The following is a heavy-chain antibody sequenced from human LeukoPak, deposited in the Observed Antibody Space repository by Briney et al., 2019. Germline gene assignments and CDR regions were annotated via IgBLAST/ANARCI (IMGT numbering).Heavy chain of an antibody. D-gene: IGHD7-27*01. CDR3: ASVNLGYFDY. CDR2: IIPIFGTA. J-gene: IGHJ4*02. Sequence: SVKVSCKASGGTFSSYAISLVRQAPGQGLEWMGGIIPIFGTANYAQKFQGRVTITADESTSTAYMELSSLRSEDTAVYYCASVNLGYFDYWGQGTLVTVSS. CDR1: GGTFSSYA. V-gene: IGHV1-69*13.